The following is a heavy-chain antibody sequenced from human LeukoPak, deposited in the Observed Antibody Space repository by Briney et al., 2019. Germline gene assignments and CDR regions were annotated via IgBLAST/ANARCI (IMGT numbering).Heavy chain of an antibody. J-gene: IGHJ6*02. CDR2: ISGSGGST. CDR3: AKVREDIVATMDGMDV. D-gene: IGHD5-12*01. Sequence: GGSLRLSCAASGFTFSSYAMSWVRQAPGKGLEWVSAISGSGGSTYYADSVKGRFTISRDNSKNTLYLQINSLRAEDTAVYYCAKVREDIVATMDGMDVWGQGTTVTVSS. V-gene: IGHV3-23*01. CDR1: GFTFSSYA.